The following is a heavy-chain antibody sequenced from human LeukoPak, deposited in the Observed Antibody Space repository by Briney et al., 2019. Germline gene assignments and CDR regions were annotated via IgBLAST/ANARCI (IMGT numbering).Heavy chain of an antibody. J-gene: IGHJ4*02. CDR1: GFTFRSYA. D-gene: IGHD3-16*01. Sequence: GGSLRLSCAASGFTFRSYAMHGVRQAPGKGLEWVAVISYDGSNKYYADSVKGRFTISRDNSKNTLYLQMNSLRAEDTAVYFCASQLGGNVYWGQGTLVTVSS. V-gene: IGHV3-30-3*01. CDR2: ISYDGSNK. CDR3: ASQLGGNVY.